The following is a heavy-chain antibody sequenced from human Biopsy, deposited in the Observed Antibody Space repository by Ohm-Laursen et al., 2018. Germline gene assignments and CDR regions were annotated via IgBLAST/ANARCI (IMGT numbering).Heavy chain of an antibody. V-gene: IGHV4-59*02. J-gene: IGHJ6*02. Sequence: GTLSLTCTVSGDSVTKYYWSWIRQPPGQGLEWIGHIYYSVMTNYNPSLQSRVSISVDTSRNQVSLTLSSVTAADTAVYYCSRDSGILNYGNFKYYHYYGMDVWGQGTKVTVSS. CDR1: GDSVTKYY. D-gene: IGHD4-11*01. CDR3: SRDSGILNYGNFKYYHYYGMDV. CDR2: IYYSVMT.